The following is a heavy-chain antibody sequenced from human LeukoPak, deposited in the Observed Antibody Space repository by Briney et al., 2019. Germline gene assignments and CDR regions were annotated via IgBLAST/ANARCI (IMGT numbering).Heavy chain of an antibody. J-gene: IGHJ5*02. CDR1: GGSFSGYY. CDR2: INHSGST. CDR3: ARDKVSPALRWFDP. V-gene: IGHV4-34*01. Sequence: SETLSLTCAVYGGSFSGYYWSWIRQPPGKGLEWIGEINHSGSTNYNPSLKSRVTISVDTSKNQFSLKLSSVTAADTAVYYCARDKVSPALRWFDPWGQGTLVTVSS.